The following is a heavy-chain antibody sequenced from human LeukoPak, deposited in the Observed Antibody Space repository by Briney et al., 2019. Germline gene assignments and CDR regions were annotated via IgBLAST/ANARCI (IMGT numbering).Heavy chain of an antibody. Sequence: ASVKVSCKVSGYTLTELSMHWVRQAPGKGLEWMGWINTGNGNTKYSQKFQGRVTITRDTSASTAYMELSSLRSEDTAVYYCARGATGGDYWGQGTLVTVSS. V-gene: IGHV1-3*04. CDR3: ARGATGGDY. D-gene: IGHD2-8*02. J-gene: IGHJ4*02. CDR2: INTGNGNT. CDR1: GYTLTELS.